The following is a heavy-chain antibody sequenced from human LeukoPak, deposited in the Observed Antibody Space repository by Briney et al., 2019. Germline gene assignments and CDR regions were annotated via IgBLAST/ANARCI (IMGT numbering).Heavy chain of an antibody. Sequence: SETLSLTCAVYGGSFSGYYWSWIRQPPGKGLEWIGEINHSGSTNYNPSLKSRVTISVDTSKSQFSLKLSSVTAADTAVYYCARGGGERFLEWLLSLDYWGQGTLVTVSS. J-gene: IGHJ4*02. CDR3: ARGGGERFLEWLLSLDY. V-gene: IGHV4-34*01. CDR1: GGSFSGYY. D-gene: IGHD3-3*01. CDR2: INHSGST.